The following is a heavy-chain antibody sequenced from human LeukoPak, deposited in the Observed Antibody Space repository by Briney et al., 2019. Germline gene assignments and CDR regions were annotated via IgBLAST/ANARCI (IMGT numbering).Heavy chain of an antibody. Sequence: GRSLRLSCAASGFTFSSYAMTWVRQAPGKGLEWVSYISERGGGTTYADSVKGRFTISRDTSLNTLYLQMNNLRAEDTAVYFCAKRGVVIRGILVIGYHQEAYHYDFWGLGVLVTVSS. D-gene: IGHD3-10*01. V-gene: IGHV3-23*01. CDR1: GFTFSSYA. CDR3: AKRGVVIRGILVIGYHQEAYHYDF. J-gene: IGHJ4*02. CDR2: ISERGGGT.